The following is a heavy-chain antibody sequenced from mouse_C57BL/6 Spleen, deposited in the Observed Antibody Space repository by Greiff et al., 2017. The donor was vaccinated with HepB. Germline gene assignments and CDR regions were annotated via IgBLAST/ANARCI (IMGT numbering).Heavy chain of an antibody. CDR1: GFTFSDYG. CDR2: ISSGSNTI. CDR3: ARQVPFYYGSSHWYFDV. V-gene: IGHV5-17*01. Sequence: EVQWVESGGGLVKPGGSLKLSCAASGFTFSDYGMHWVRQAPEKGLEWVAYISSGSNTIYYADTVKGRFTISRDNAKNTLFLQMTSLRSEDTAMYYCARQVPFYYGSSHWYFDVWGTGTTVTVSS. J-gene: IGHJ1*03. D-gene: IGHD1-1*01.